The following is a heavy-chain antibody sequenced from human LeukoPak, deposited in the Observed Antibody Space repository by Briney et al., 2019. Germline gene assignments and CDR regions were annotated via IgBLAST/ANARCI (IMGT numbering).Heavy chain of an antibody. D-gene: IGHD5-18*01. CDR3: ARERIQRYTYASSDFDY. J-gene: IGHJ4*02. CDR2: IYYSGST. CDR1: GGSISSYY. V-gene: IGHV4-59*12. Sequence: SETLSLTCTVSGGSISSYYWSWIRQPPGKGLEWIGNIYYSGSTYCNPSLKSRVTISVDTSKNQFSLKVTSVTAADTALYYCARERIQRYTYASSDFDYWGRGTLVTVSS.